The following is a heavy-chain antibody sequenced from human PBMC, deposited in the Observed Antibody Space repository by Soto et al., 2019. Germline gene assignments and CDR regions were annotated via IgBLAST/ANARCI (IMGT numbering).Heavy chain of an antibody. J-gene: IGHJ4*02. CDR3: AGGVVAATRGYFDY. CDR1: GGTFSSYA. D-gene: IGHD2-15*01. CDR2: IIPIFGTA. V-gene: IGHV1-69*06. Sequence: QVQLVQSGAEVKKPGSSVKVSCKASGGTFSSYAISWVRQAPGQGIEWMGGIIPIFGTANYAQKFQGRVTITADKSTSTAYMELSSLRSEDTAVYYCAGGVVAATRGYFDYWGQGTLVTVSS.